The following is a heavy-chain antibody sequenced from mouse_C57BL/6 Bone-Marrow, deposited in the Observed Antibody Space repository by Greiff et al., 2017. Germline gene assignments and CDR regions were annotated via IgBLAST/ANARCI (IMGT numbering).Heavy chain of an antibody. CDR2: INPGSGGT. D-gene: IGHD1-2*01. J-gene: IGHJ4*01. CDR3: ARYGWAYYAMDY. Sequence: LQQSGAELVRPGTSVKVSCKASGYAFTNYLIEWVKQRPGQGLEWIGVINPGSGGTNYNEKFKGKATLTADNSSSTAYMQLSSLTSEDSAVYFCARYGWAYYAMDYWGQGTSVTVSS. CDR1: GYAFTNYL. V-gene: IGHV1-54*01.